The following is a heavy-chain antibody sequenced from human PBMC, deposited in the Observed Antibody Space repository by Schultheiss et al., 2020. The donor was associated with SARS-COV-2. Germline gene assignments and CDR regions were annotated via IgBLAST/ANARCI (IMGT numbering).Heavy chain of an antibody. J-gene: IGHJ4*02. CDR2: ISYDGSNK. CDR1: GFTFDDYG. Sequence: GGSLRLSCAASGFTFDDYGMSWVRQAPGKGLEWVAVISYDGSNKYYADSVKGRFTISRDNSKNTLYLQMNSLRAEDTAVYYCARDSGDSFDYWGQGTLVTVAS. D-gene: IGHD3-10*01. V-gene: IGHV3-30*03. CDR3: ARDSGDSFDY.